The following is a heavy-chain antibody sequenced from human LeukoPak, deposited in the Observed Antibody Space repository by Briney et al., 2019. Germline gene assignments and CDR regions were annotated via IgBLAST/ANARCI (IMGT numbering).Heavy chain of an antibody. J-gene: IGHJ6*02. V-gene: IGHV1-69*10. CDR2: IIPIFGMA. D-gene: IGHD2-2*02. CDR1: GRTVTSYA. Sequence: SVKVSCKASGRTVTSYAISWVRQAPGQGLEWRGGIIPIFGMAKSAKKFQGRVTITANKSTSTAYMELSSLRSEDTAVYYCARDRDCSSTSCYTRYIQEGADYYYYGMDVWGQGTTVTVSS. CDR3: ARDRDCSSTSCYTRYIQEGADYYYYGMDV.